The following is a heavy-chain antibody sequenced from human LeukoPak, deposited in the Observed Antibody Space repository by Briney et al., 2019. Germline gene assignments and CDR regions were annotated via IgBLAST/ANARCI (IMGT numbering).Heavy chain of an antibody. CDR1: GGSFSGYY. CDR2: INHSGRT. CDR3: ARARAYCGGDCYGYFDY. D-gene: IGHD2-21*02. J-gene: IGHJ4*02. Sequence: SETLSLTCAVYGGSFSGYYWSWIRQPPGKGLEWIGEINHSGRTKYNPSLKSRVTISVDTSKNQFSLKLSSVTAADTAVYYCARARAYCGGDCYGYFDYWGQGTLVTVSS. V-gene: IGHV4-34*01.